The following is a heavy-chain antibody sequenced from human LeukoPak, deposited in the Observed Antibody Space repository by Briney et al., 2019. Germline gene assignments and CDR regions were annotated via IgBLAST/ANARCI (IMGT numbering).Heavy chain of an antibody. CDR1: GYTFTIYA. J-gene: IGHJ4*02. V-gene: IGHV1-3*01. CDR3: ARARQWLAYFDY. Sequence: ASVKVSCKASGYTFTIYAMHWVPQAPGQRLEWMGWINAGNGNTKYSQKFQGRVTITRDTSASTTYMELGSLRSEDTAVYYGARARQWLAYFDYWGQGTLVTVSS. D-gene: IGHD6-19*01. CDR2: INAGNGNT.